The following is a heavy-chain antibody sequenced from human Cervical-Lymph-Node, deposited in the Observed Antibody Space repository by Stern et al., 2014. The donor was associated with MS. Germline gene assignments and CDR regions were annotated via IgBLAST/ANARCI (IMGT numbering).Heavy chain of an antibody. V-gene: IGHV3-11*01. CDR1: GFTFSDYH. CDR3: VRASDPLFEY. CDR2: ISTTGKTI. Sequence: VQLVESGGGSVTPGGSLRLSCAVSGFTFSDYHMHWIRQAPGQGLEWISYISTTGKTIYYADSVKGRFTISRDNAKNSLYLQMNSLRVEDTAVYYCVRASDPLFEYWGQGTLVTVSS. J-gene: IGHJ4*02. D-gene: IGHD2-21*02.